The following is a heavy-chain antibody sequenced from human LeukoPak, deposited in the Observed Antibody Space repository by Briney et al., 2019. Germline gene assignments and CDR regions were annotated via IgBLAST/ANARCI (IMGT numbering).Heavy chain of an antibody. Sequence: SQTLSLTCAISGDTVSSNSAAWNWIRQSASRGLEWLGRTYYRSKWNNDYAVSVKSRITINPDTSKNQFSLQLNSVTPEDTAVYYCARDFCSGGSCYWRFDYWGQGTLVTVSS. CDR1: GDTVSSNSAA. D-gene: IGHD2-15*01. CDR2: TYYRSKWNN. CDR3: ARDFCSGGSCYWRFDY. J-gene: IGHJ4*02. V-gene: IGHV6-1*01.